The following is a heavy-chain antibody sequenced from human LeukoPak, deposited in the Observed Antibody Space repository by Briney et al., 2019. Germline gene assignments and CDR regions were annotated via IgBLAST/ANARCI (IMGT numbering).Heavy chain of an antibody. D-gene: IGHD2-15*01. CDR1: GVNVSSNF. CDR3: ARERPTDYSYYYGMDV. Sequence: GSLRLSCVASGVNVSSNFISWVRQAPGKGLEWVSVIYTGGNPRYADSVKGRFTISRDNSKNTLYLQMNNLRAEDTAVYYCARERPTDYSYYYGMDVWGQGTTVTVSS. J-gene: IGHJ6*02. CDR2: IYTGGNP. V-gene: IGHV3-53*05.